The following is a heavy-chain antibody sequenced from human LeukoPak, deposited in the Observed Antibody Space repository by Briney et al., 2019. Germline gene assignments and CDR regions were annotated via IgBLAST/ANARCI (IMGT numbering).Heavy chain of an antibody. J-gene: IGHJ4*02. V-gene: IGHV5-51*01. CDR1: GYSSTSYW. CDR3: ARGGSYFEGAGYYFDY. D-gene: IGHD1-26*01. CDR2: IYPGDSDT. Sequence: GASLKISCKGSGYSSTSYWIGWLLQLPAKGLVGLGIIYPGDSDTRYSPSFQGQVTISADKSISTAYLQWGSLKASDTAMYYCARGGSYFEGAGYYFDYWGQGTLVTVSS.